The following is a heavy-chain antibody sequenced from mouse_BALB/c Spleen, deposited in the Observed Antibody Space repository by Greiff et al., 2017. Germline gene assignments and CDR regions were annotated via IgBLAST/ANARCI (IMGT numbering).Heavy chain of an antibody. J-gene: IGHJ2*01. D-gene: IGHD2-4*01. CDR2: ISSGGSYT. Sequence: EVMLVESGGGLVKPGGSLKLSCAASGFTFSSYAMSWVRQTPEKRLEWVATISSGGSYTYYPDSVKGRFTISRDNAKNTLYLQMSSLRSEDTAMYYCASAITTRYFDYWGQGTTLTVSS. V-gene: IGHV5-9-1*01. CDR1: GFTFSSYA. CDR3: ASAITTRYFDY.